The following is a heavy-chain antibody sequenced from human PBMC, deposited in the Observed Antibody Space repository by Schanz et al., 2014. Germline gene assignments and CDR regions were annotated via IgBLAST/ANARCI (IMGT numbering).Heavy chain of an antibody. CDR3: AKAADWPVTRCDP. CDR1: GITFSSHS. V-gene: IGHV3-23*04. CDR2: LSEGGGGT. J-gene: IGHJ5*02. Sequence: EVHLVESGGGLVQPGGSLRLSCAASGITFSSHSFNWVRQAPGKGLEWVSALSEGGGGTHYADSVRGRFTISSDSSKNTLYLQMSSLRADDTAVYYCAKAADWPVTRCDPWGQGTLVTVSS. D-gene: IGHD3-9*01.